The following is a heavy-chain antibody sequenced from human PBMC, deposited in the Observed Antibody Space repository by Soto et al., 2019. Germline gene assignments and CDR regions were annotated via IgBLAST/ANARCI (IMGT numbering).Heavy chain of an antibody. J-gene: IGHJ4*02. V-gene: IGHV4-59*06. D-gene: IGHD2-2*01. CDR3: AGVGGLGATTIDY. CDR1: GGSISSYY. Sequence: SETLSLTCTVSGGSISSYYWSWIRQPPGKGLEWIGYIYYSGSTYYNPSLKSRVTISVDTSKNQFSLKLSSVTAADTAVYYCAGVGGLGATTIDYWGQGTLVTVSS. CDR2: IYYSGST.